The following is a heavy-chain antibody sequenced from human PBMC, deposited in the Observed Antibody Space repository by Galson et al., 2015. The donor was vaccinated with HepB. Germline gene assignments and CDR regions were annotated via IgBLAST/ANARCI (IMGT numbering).Heavy chain of an antibody. CDR3: ARVATSDYGDHSHFDY. V-gene: IGHV3-53*01. D-gene: IGHD4-17*01. Sequence: SLRLSCAASGFSVSSNYMSWVRQAPGKGLEWVSVIYSGGSTYYADSVKGRFTISRDNAKNSLYLQMNSLRVEDTAVFYCARVATSDYGDHSHFDYWGQGTLVTVSS. J-gene: IGHJ4*02. CDR2: IYSGGST. CDR1: GFSVSSNY.